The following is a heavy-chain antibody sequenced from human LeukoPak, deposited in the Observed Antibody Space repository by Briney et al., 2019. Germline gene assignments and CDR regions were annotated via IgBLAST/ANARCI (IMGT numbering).Heavy chain of an antibody. CDR2: IIPILGIA. D-gene: IGHD2-15*01. V-gene: IGHV1-69*04. J-gene: IGHJ4*02. Sequence: SVKVSCKASGATFSSYAISWVRQAPGQGLEWMGRIIPILGIANYAQKFQGRVTITADKSTSTAYMELSSLRSEDTAVYYCARKANLKSVILDWGQGTLVTVSS. CDR1: GATFSSYA. CDR3: ARKANLKSVILD.